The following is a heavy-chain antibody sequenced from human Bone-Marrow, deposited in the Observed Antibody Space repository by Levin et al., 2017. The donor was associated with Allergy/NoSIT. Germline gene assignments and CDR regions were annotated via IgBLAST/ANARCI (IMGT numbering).Heavy chain of an antibody. CDR2: IYYSGST. CDR1: GGSISTNTYY. D-gene: IGHD2-15*01. Sequence: SETLSLTCTVSGGSISTNTYYWGWIRQPPGKGLEWIGNIYYSGSTYYNPSLKGRVTISVDTSKNQFSLTLNSVTAADPAVYYCARTSGSWPHVSFDIWGQGTMVAVSS. CDR3: ARTSGSWPHVSFDI. J-gene: IGHJ3*02. V-gene: IGHV4-39*07.